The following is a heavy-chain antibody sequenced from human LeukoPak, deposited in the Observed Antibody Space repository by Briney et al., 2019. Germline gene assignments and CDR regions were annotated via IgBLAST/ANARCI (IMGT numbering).Heavy chain of an antibody. J-gene: IGHJ4*02. Sequence: SETLSLTCTVSGGSMSSIYLSWMRQPPGKGLEWIGDIYYSGSTNYNPSLKSRVTLSVDTSKNQFSLKVSSVTAADTVLYYWTRHRRGEYDYWGRGTLVTVSS. V-gene: IGHV4-59*08. D-gene: IGHD2/OR15-2a*01. CDR1: GGSMSSIY. CDR2: IYYSGST. CDR3: TRHRRGEYDY.